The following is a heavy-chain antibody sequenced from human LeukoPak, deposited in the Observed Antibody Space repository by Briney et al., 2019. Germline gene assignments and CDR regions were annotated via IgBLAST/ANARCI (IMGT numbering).Heavy chain of an antibody. D-gene: IGHD6-13*01. CDR1: GFTLSSYE. CDR2: ISRTGNSI. Sequence: GSLRLSCAASGFTLSSYEMNWVRLAPGKGLEWISYISRTGNSIYYADSVKGRFTISRDSAKNSLYLQMNSLRAEDTAVYYCARGPYSSNWYVDYWGQGTLVTVAS. V-gene: IGHV3-48*03. CDR3: ARGPYSSNWYVDY. J-gene: IGHJ4*02.